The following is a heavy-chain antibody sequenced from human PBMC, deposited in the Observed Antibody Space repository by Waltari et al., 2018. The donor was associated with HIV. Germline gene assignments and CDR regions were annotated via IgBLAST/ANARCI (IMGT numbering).Heavy chain of an antibody. CDR1: GFTFSSYW. J-gene: IGHJ4*02. V-gene: IGHV3-7*04. D-gene: IGHD3-22*01. CDR3: ASEGNYYDSSGYEDY. CDR2: IKQDGSEK. Sequence: EVQLVESGGGLVQPGGSLRLSCAASGFTFSSYWMSWVRQAPGKGLEWVANIKQDGSEKYYVDSVKGRFTISRDNAKNSLYLQMNSLRAEDTAVYYCASEGNYYDSSGYEDYWGQGTLVTVSS.